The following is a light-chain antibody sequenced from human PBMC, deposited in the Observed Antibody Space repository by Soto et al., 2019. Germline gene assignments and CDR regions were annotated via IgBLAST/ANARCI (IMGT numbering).Light chain of an antibody. V-gene: IGKV1-27*01. J-gene: IGKJ1*01. Sequence: DIQMTQSPSSLSASVGDRVTITCRASQGISNYLAWYQQKSGKVPKLLIYGASTLQSGVPSRFSGSGTGTDFTLTIISLQPEDVATYYCQRYNTGTFGQGTKVEIK. CDR2: GAS. CDR3: QRYNTGT. CDR1: QGISNY.